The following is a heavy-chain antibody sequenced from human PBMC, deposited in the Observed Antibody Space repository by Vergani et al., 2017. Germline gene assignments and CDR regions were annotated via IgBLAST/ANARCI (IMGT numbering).Heavy chain of an antibody. Sequence: VQLVQSGAEVKKPGESLRISCKGSGYSFTSYWISWVRQMPGKGLEWMGRINPNSGGTNYAQKFQGRVTMTRDTSISTAYMELSRLRSDDTAVYYCAREGDLGQHWYFDLWGRGTLVTVSS. J-gene: IGHJ2*01. D-gene: IGHD3-10*01. CDR3: AREGDLGQHWYFDL. CDR2: INPNSGGT. CDR1: GYSFTSYW. V-gene: IGHV1-2*06.